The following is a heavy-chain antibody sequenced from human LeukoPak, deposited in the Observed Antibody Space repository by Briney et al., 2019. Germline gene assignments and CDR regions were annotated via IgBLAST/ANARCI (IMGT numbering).Heavy chain of an antibody. D-gene: IGHD5-18*01. Sequence: GASVKVSCKASGYSFTSYGISWVRQAPGQGLEWMGWISTYNGNTNYAQKVQDRVTMTTDTSTSTAYMELRSLRSDDTAVYYCAKGVGTALVHTNLDYWGQGTLVTVSS. V-gene: IGHV1-18*01. CDR2: ISTYNGNT. J-gene: IGHJ4*02. CDR3: AKGVGTALVHTNLDY. CDR1: GYSFTSYG.